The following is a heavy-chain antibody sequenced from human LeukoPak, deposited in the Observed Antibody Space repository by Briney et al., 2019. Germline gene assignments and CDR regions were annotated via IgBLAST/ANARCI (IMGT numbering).Heavy chain of an antibody. J-gene: IGHJ3*02. V-gene: IGHV3-11*01. D-gene: IGHD6-19*01. CDR3: AKDLLIAVAVSDAFDI. Sequence: GGSLRLSCAASRFTFSDYYMSWIRQAPGKGLEWVSYISSSGNTIYYAESVKGRFTISRDNAKNTLYLQMNSLRTEDTAVYYCAKDLLIAVAVSDAFDIWGQGTMVTVSS. CDR2: ISSSGNTI. CDR1: RFTFSDYY.